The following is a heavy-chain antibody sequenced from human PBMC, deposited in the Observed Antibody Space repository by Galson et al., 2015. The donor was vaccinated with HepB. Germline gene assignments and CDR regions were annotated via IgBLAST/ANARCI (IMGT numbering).Heavy chain of an antibody. CDR2: ISYDGSNK. Sequence: SLRLSCAASGFTCSSYALHWVRQAPGKGLEWVAVISYDGSNKYYADSVKGRFTISRDNSKNTLYLQMNSLRAEDTAVYYCARDPAIAAAGDYWGQGTLVTVSS. D-gene: IGHD6-13*01. CDR1: GFTCSSYA. J-gene: IGHJ4*02. V-gene: IGHV3-30-3*01. CDR3: ARDPAIAAAGDY.